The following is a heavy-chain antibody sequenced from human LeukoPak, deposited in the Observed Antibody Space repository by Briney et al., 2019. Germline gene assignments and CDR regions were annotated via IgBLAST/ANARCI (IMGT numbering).Heavy chain of an antibody. Sequence: GGSLRLSCAASGFTFNTYWMIWVRQAPGKGLEWVANIDQGGSTKYYVDSLKGRFTTSRDNAKDSLHLQMNSLRAGDTAVYYCARDKVTYWGQGTLVTVSS. CDR2: IDQGGSTK. J-gene: IGHJ4*02. V-gene: IGHV3-7*01. CDR1: GFTFNTYW. CDR3: ARDKVTY.